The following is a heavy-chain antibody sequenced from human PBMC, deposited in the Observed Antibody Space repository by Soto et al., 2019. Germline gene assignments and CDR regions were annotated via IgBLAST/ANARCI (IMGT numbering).Heavy chain of an antibody. Sequence: QVQLVQSGAEVKKPGSSVKVSCKASGGTFSSYAISWVRQAPGQGLEWMGGIIPIFGTANYAQKFQGRVTITADKSTSTAYMELSSLRSEDTAVYYCASSGRMVSAYYYYGMDVWGQGTTVTVSS. CDR2: IIPIFGTA. V-gene: IGHV1-69*06. D-gene: IGHD5-18*01. CDR1: GGTFSSYA. J-gene: IGHJ6*02. CDR3: ASSGRMVSAYYYYGMDV.